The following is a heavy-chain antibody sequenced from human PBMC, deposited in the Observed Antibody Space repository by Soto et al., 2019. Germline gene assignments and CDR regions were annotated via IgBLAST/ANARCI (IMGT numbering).Heavy chain of an antibody. CDR2: ISGSGGST. CDR3: AKQGVAVAIYFDY. Sequence: GGSLRLSCAAPGFTFSSYAMSWVRQAPGKGLEWVSAISGSGGSTYYADSVKGRSTISRDNSKNTLYLQMNSLRAEDTAVYYCAKQGVAVAIYFDYWGQGTLVTVSS. CDR1: GFTFSSYA. D-gene: IGHD6-19*01. J-gene: IGHJ4*02. V-gene: IGHV3-23*01.